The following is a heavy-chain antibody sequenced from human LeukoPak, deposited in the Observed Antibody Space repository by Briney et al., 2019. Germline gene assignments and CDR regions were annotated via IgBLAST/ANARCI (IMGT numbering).Heavy chain of an antibody. Sequence: SGGSLRLSCAASGFTFSSFWMNWVRQAPGRGLEWVANINKDGSEETYLDSVKGRFTVSRDNAKNSLFLQMNSLRGDDTAVYYCARSNPNRNALDLWGQGTMVTISS. D-gene: IGHD1-14*01. CDR3: ARSNPNRNALDL. CDR1: GFTFSSFW. V-gene: IGHV3-7*01. CDR2: INKDGSEE. J-gene: IGHJ3*01.